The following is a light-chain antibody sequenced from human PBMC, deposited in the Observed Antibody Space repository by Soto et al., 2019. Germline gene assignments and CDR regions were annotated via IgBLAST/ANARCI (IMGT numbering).Light chain of an antibody. CDR3: SSYKSSSTLPYV. J-gene: IGLJ1*01. CDR1: SSDVGGYNL. V-gene: IGLV2-14*01. CDR2: DVN. Sequence: QSALTQPASVSGSPGQSITISCTGTSSDVGGYNLVSWYQQYPDKAPKLMIFDVNTRPSGVSNRFSGSKSGNTASLTISGLQAEDEADYYCSSYKSSSTLPYVFGTGNKVTGL.